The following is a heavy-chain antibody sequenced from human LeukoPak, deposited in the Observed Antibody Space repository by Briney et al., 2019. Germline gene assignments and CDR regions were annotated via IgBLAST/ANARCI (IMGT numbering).Heavy chain of an antibody. CDR1: GFTFSSYA. J-gene: IGHJ4*02. V-gene: IGHV3-23*01. CDR3: ANVEDYYDTGAITRRYFDY. D-gene: IGHD3-22*01. CDR2: ISGSGGST. Sequence: GGSLRLSCAASGFTFSSYAMSWVRQAPGKGLEWVSAISGSGGSTYYADSVKGRFTISRDNSKNTLYLQMNSLRAEDTAVYFCANVEDYYDTGAITRRYFDYWGQGTLVTVSS.